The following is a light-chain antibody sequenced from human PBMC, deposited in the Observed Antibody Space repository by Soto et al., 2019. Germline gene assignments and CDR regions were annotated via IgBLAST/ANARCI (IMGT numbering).Light chain of an antibody. CDR1: SSNIGSTS. CDR2: SDN. V-gene: IGLV1-44*01. Sequence: QSVLTQPPSASGTPGQRVTISCSGSSSNIGSTSVYWYQQLPGTAPKLLIYSDNRRPSGVPDRLSGSKSGTSASLAISGLQSEDEADYYCAVWDDNLSGVVFGGGTKLTVL. CDR3: AVWDDNLSGVV. J-gene: IGLJ2*01.